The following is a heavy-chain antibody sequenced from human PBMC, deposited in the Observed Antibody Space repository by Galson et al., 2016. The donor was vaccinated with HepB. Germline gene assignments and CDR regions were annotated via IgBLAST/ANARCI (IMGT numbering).Heavy chain of an antibody. Sequence: SLRLSCAASGFTFSSYAMHWVRQAPGKGLEWVAVISYDGSDKYYADSVKGRFTISRDNSKNKVYLQMNSLRAEDTAVYYCAKVVGAITRGAFDIWGQGTMVTVSS. V-gene: IGHV3-30*04. CDR2: ISYDGSDK. J-gene: IGHJ3*02. CDR1: GFTFSSYA. D-gene: IGHD1-26*01. CDR3: AKVVGAITRGAFDI.